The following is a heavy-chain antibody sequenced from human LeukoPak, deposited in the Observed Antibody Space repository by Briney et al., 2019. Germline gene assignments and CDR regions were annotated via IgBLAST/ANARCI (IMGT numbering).Heavy chain of an antibody. CDR2: INPSGGST. Sequence: ASVKVSCKASGYTFTSYYMHWVRQAPGQGLEWMGIINPSGGSTSYAQKFQGRVTMTRDTSTSTVYMELRSLRSEDTAVYYCATGTYYYGSGSRRRGPNFDYWGQGTLVTVSS. CDR3: ATGTYYYGSGSRRRGPNFDY. V-gene: IGHV1-46*01. CDR1: GYTFTSYY. D-gene: IGHD3-10*01. J-gene: IGHJ4*02.